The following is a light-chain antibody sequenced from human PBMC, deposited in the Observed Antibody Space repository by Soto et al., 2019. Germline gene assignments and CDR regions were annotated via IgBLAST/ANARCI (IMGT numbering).Light chain of an antibody. CDR1: SGNIASNY. CDR3: QSYGINNQV. CDR2: KNN. J-gene: IGLJ3*02. V-gene: IGLV6-57*02. Sequence: NFMLTQPHSVSESPGKTVTISCTGSSGNIASNYVQWYQQRPGSAPTTVIYKNNQRPSGLPDRFSASIDSSSNSASLTISGLKTEDEADYPCQSYGINNQVFGGGAKLTVL.